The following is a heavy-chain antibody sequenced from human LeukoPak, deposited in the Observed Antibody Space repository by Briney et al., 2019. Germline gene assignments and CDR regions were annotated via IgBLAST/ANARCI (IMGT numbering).Heavy chain of an antibody. J-gene: IGHJ4*02. D-gene: IGHD6-6*01. CDR1: GFTFSDYY. CDR2: ISSSGSTI. Sequence: GGSLRLSCAASGFTFSDYYMSWIRQAPGKGLEWVSYISSSGSTIYYADSVKGRFAISRDSAKNSLYLQMNSLRAEDTAVYYCARAGRQLNFDYWGQGTLVTVSS. V-gene: IGHV3-11*01. CDR3: ARAGRQLNFDY.